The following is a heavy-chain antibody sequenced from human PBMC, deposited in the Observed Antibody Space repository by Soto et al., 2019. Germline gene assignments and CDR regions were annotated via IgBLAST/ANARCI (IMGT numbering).Heavy chain of an antibody. CDR1: GFIFSMYW. D-gene: IGHD3-10*01. Sequence: GGSLRLSCETSGFIFSMYWMHWVRQVPGKGPQWVARITDDGSTTYYAASVEGRFTISRDNAKNALYRRMTSLRADDTAVYYCTRGPRPTSIGTGAFWGQGTLVTVSS. J-gene: IGHJ4*02. CDR3: TRGPRPTSIGTGAF. CDR2: ITDDGSTT. V-gene: IGHV3-74*01.